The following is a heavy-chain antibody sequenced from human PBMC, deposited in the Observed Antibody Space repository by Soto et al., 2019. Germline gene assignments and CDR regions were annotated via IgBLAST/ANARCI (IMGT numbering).Heavy chain of an antibody. CDR1: GGSINSGDYY. CDR3: ARDRRWLPRGPNNWLDL. V-gene: IGHV4-30-4*01. Sequence: SETLSLTCTVSGGSINSGDYYWTWVRQPPGKGLEWIGYIYYDGNSQHNPSLKSRVTMSIDTSKNQFSLNLSSVTAADTAVYYCARDRRWLPRGPNNWLDLWGQGTQVTVSS. D-gene: IGHD5-12*01. CDR2: IYYDGNS. J-gene: IGHJ5*02.